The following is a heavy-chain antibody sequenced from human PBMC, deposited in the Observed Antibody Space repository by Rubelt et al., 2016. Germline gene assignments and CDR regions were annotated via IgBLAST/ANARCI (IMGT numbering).Heavy chain of an antibody. CDR2: ITSTGDST. D-gene: IGHD5-24*01. CDR1: GFTFSNAW. J-gene: IGHJ4*02. Sequence: EVQLVESGGGLIQPGGSLRLSCAASGFTFSNAWMNWVRQAPGKGLEWVSSITSTGDSTYYAGSVQGRFTISRDNSKNTLYLQMKNLRVEDTALYYCARGGYNSVYWGQGTLVTVSS. V-gene: IGHV3-53*01. CDR3: ARGGYNSVY.